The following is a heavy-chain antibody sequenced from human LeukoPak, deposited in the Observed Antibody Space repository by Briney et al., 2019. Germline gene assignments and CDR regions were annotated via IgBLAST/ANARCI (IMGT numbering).Heavy chain of an antibody. CDR1: GFTFSSYG. J-gene: IGHJ4*02. Sequence: GRSLRLSCAASGFTFSSYGMHWVRQAPGKGLEWVAVISYDGSNKYYADSVKGRFTISRDSSKNTLYLQMNSLRAEDTAVYYCAKGAISACYSLDQWGQGTLVTVSS. CDR2: ISYDGSNK. V-gene: IGHV3-30*18. CDR3: AKGAISACYSLDQ. D-gene: IGHD2/OR15-2a*01.